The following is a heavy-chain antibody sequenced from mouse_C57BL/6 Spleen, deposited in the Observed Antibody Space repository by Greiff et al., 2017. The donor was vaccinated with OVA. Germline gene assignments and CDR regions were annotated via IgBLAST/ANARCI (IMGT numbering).Heavy chain of an antibody. CDR2: IDPSDSET. CDR3: AREYYGNYVFDY. J-gene: IGHJ2*01. D-gene: IGHD2-1*01. V-gene: IGHV1-52*01. Sequence: VQLQQPGAELVRPGSSVKLSCKASGYTFTSYWMHWVKQRPIQGLEWIGNIDPSDSETHYNQKFKDKATLTVDKSSSTAYMQLSSLTAEDSAVYYCAREYYGNYVFDYWGQGTTLTVSS. CDR1: GYTFTSYW.